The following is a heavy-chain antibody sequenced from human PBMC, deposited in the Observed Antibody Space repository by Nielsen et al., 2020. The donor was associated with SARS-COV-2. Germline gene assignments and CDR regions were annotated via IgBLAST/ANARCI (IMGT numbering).Heavy chain of an antibody. D-gene: IGHD3-3*01. CDR3: ASITIFGVEKRDY. Sequence: GGSLRLSCAASGFTFSSYSMNWVRQAPGKGLEWVSSISSSSSYIYYADSVKGRFTISRDNAKNSLYLQMNSLRAEDTAVYYCASITIFGVEKRDYWGQGTLVTVSS. J-gene: IGHJ4*02. CDR1: GFTFSSYS. CDR2: ISSSSSYI. V-gene: IGHV3-21*01.